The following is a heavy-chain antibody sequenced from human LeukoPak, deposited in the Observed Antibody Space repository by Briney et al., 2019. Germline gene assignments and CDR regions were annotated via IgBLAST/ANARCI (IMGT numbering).Heavy chain of an antibody. CDR3: ARLSTSWCFDL. CDR2: INHSGST. Sequence: SETLSLTCAVYGGSFSGYYWSWIRQPPGKGLEWIGEINHSGSTNYNPSLKSRVTISVDTSKNQFSLKLSSVTAADTAVYYCARLSTSWCFDLWGRGTLVTVSS. J-gene: IGHJ2*01. V-gene: IGHV4-34*01. CDR1: GGSFSGYY.